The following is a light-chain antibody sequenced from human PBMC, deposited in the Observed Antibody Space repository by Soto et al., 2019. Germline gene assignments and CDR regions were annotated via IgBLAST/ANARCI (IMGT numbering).Light chain of an antibody. V-gene: IGKV3-20*01. CDR3: QQYGNSPWT. CDR2: GAS. Sequence: VLTQSPGTLSLSLGDRATLSCRASQTVGHAYVAWYQQRPGQPPSLLIYGASTRATDIPERFSGSGSGTDFTLTISRLEPEDAAVYYCQQYGNSPWTFGQGTKVEIK. CDR1: QTVGHAY. J-gene: IGKJ1*01.